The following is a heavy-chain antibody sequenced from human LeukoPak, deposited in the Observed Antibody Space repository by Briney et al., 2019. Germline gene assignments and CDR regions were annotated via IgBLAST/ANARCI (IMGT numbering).Heavy chain of an antibody. D-gene: IGHD4-17*01. CDR1: GFTFSSYW. CDR2: INSDGSST. Sequence: GGSLRLSCAASGFTFSSYWMHWVRQAPGKGLVWVSRINSDGSSTNYADSVKGRFTISRDNAKNTLYLQMNGLRAEDTAVYYCARVSPNTVTTLQYFDYWGQGTLVTVSS. J-gene: IGHJ4*02. V-gene: IGHV3-74*01. CDR3: ARVSPNTVTTLQYFDY.